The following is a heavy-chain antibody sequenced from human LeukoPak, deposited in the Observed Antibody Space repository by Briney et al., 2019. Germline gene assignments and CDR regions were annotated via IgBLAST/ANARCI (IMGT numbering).Heavy chain of an antibody. CDR1: GFMFRSFE. CDR3: ALLAVASDFDY. J-gene: IGHJ4*02. V-gene: IGHV3-48*03. Sequence: PGGSLRLSCAASGFMFRSFEMYWVRQAPGKGLEWVAYISSGASTMYYADSVKGRFTISRDDAKNSLFLQMNSLGAEDTAVYYCALLAVASDFDYWGQGTLVTVSS. CDR2: ISSGASTM. D-gene: IGHD6-19*01.